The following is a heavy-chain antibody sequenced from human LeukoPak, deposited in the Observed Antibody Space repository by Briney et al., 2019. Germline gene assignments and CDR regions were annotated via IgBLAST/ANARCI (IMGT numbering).Heavy chain of an antibody. Sequence: GASVKVSCKASGGTFSSYAISWVRQAPGQGLEWMGRIIPILGIANYAQKFQGRVTITADKSTSTAYMELSSLRSEDTAVYYCARMIAAAAPWWFDPWGQGTLVTVSS. D-gene: IGHD6-13*01. CDR1: GGTFSSYA. CDR3: ARMIAAAAPWWFDP. V-gene: IGHV1-69*04. J-gene: IGHJ5*02. CDR2: IIPILGIA.